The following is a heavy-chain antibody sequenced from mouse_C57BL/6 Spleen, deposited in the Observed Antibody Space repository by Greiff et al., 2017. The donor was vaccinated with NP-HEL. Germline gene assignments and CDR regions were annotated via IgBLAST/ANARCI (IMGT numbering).Heavy chain of an antibody. D-gene: IGHD1-1*01. CDR3: ARGDYGSRRYFDY. V-gene: IGHV1-69*01. CDR1: GYTFTSYW. J-gene: IGHJ2*01. Sequence: QVQLQQSGAELVMPGASVKLSCKASGYTFTSYWMHWVKQRPGQGLEWIGEIDPSDSYTNYNQKFKGKSTLTVDKSSSTAYMQLSSLTSEDSAVYYCARGDYGSRRYFDYWGQGTTLTVSS. CDR2: IDPSDSYT.